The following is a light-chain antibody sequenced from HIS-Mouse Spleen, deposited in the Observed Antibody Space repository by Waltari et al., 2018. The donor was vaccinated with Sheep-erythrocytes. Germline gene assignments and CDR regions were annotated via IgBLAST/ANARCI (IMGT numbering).Light chain of an antibody. CDR2: EGS. CDR3: CSYAGSSTPWV. Sequence: SALTQPASGSGSPGQSITISCTGTSSDVGSYNLVSWYQQQPGKAPKLMIYEGSKGPSGFSNRFSGSKAGNTASLTISGLQAEDEADYYCCSYAGSSTPWVFGGGTKLTVL. J-gene: IGLJ3*02. CDR1: SSDVGSYNL. V-gene: IGLV2-23*01.